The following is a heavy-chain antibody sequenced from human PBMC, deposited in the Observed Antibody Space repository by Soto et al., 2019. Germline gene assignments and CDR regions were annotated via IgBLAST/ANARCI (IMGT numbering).Heavy chain of an antibody. J-gene: IGHJ6*02. V-gene: IGHV1-69*01. CDR2: IIPIFGTA. CDR1: GGTFSSYA. D-gene: IGHD1-26*01. CDR3: AVQSTRWELRHSGMDV. Sequence: QVQLVQSGAEVKKPGSSVKVSCKASGGTFSSYAISWVRQAPGQGLEWMGGIIPIFGTANYAQKFQGRVTITADESTSTAYMELSSLRSEDTALYYCAVQSTRWELRHSGMDVWGQGTTVTVSS.